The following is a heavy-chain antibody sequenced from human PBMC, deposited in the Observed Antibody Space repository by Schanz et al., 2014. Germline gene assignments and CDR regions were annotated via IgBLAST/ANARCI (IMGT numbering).Heavy chain of an antibody. J-gene: IGHJ4*02. D-gene: IGHD3-16*01. CDR2: ISSGGTTS. Sequence: QVQLVDSGGDLVKPGGSLRLSCAASGFTFSDYYMNWIRQAPGKGPEWVSYISSGGTTSYYADSVKGRFTISRDNSRKTLSLQMNSLRAEDTAVYYCAKHRHYADNNGYPGIDYWGQGTLVTVSS. V-gene: IGHV3-11*01. CDR3: AKHRHYADNNGYPGIDY. CDR1: GFTFSDYY.